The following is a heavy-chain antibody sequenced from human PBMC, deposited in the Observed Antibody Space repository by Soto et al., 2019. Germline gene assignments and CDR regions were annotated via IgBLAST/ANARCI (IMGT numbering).Heavy chain of an antibody. CDR1: GFAFPTYA. D-gene: IGHD3-16*01. CDR2: ISDSGSKT. V-gene: IGHV3-23*01. J-gene: IGHJ4*02. CDR3: LKKKGARDSDLQYFFDS. Sequence: EVQLLESGGGLAQPGASLGLSCAASGFAFPTYAMTWVRQIPGKGLEWVASISDSGSKTYYADSVEGRVIIYRDNSMNTVSLQMNNLRVDDSAVYYCLKKKGARDSDLQYFFDSWGQGTLVTVSS.